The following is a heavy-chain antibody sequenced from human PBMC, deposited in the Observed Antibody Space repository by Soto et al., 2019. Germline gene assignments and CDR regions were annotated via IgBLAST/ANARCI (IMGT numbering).Heavy chain of an antibody. V-gene: IGHV1-69*13. CDR3: ASRHCSGGSCSSFDY. CDR2: IIPIFGTA. D-gene: IGHD2-15*01. Sequence: SVKVSCKASGGTFSSYAISWVRQAPGQGLEWMGGIIPIFGTANYAQKFQGRVTITADESTSTAYMELSSLRSEDTAVYYCASRHCSGGSCSSFDYWGQGTLVTVSS. CDR1: GGTFSSYA. J-gene: IGHJ4*02.